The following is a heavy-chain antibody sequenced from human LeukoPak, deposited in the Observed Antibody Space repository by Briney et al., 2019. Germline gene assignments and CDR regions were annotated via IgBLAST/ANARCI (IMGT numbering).Heavy chain of an antibody. Sequence: GGSLRLSCAASGLAFSAYKMHWVRQAPRKGLVWVSRISTDGYTTDYADFVQGRFTASRDNTKNTWSLEMNSLRAEDTAVYYCVVGGSPGYWGQETLVAVSS. CDR1: GLAFSAYK. CDR3: VVGGSPGY. CDR2: ISTDGYTT. D-gene: IGHD2-15*01. J-gene: IGHJ4*02. V-gene: IGHV3-74*01.